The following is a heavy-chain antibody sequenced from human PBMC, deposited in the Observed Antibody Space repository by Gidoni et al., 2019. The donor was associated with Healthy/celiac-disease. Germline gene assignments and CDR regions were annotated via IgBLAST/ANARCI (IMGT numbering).Heavy chain of an antibody. CDR2: ISSSSSYI. J-gene: IGHJ4*02. Sequence: EVQLVESGGGLVKPGGSLRLSCAASGFTFSSYRMNWVRQAPGKGLEWVSSISSSSSYIYYADSVKGRFTISRDNAKNSLYLQMNSLRAEDTAVYYCARGGTADYYGSGSYFDYWGQGTLVTVSS. D-gene: IGHD3-10*01. CDR3: ARGGTADYYGSGSYFDY. CDR1: GFTFSSYR. V-gene: IGHV3-21*01.